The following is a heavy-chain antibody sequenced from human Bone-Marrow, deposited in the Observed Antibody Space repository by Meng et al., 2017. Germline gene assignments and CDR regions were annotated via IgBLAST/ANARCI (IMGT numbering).Heavy chain of an antibody. D-gene: IGHD4-17*01. CDR1: GYTFTGYY. V-gene: IGHV1-2*02. J-gene: IGHJ5*02. CDR2: INPNSGGT. Sequence: QGQLVQSGAEVKKPGASVKVSCKASGYTFTGYYMHWVRQAPGQGLEWMGWINPNSGGTNYAQKFQGRVTMTRDTSISTAYMELSRLRSDDTAVYYCARDRYGDYPLDWFDPWGQGTLVTVSS. CDR3: ARDRYGDYPLDWFDP.